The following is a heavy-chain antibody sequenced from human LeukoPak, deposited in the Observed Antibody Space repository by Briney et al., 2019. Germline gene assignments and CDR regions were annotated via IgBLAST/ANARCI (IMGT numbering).Heavy chain of an antibody. Sequence: GGSLRLSRAASGFTVSSNYMSWVRQAPGKGLEWVSVIYRSGSTFYADSVKGRFTISRGNSKNTLFLQMNNVRVEDTAMYYCARDGYSSGWYYFDYWGQGTLVTVSS. V-gene: IGHV3-53*01. CDR2: IYRSGST. CDR3: ARDGYSSGWYYFDY. D-gene: IGHD6-19*01. CDR1: GFTVSSNY. J-gene: IGHJ4*02.